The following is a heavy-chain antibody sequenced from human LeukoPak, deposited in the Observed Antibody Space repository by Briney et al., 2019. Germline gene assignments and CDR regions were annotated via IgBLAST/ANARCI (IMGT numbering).Heavy chain of an antibody. CDR3: ARDQSGSYPD. D-gene: IGHD1-26*01. Sequence: ASETPSLTCTVSGGSISIYYWSWIRQPAGKGLDWIGRIYSTGSTNYNPSLKSRVTMSVDTSKNQFSLKLTSVTAADTAVYYCARDQSGSYPDWGQGTLVTVSS. J-gene: IGHJ4*02. V-gene: IGHV4-4*07. CDR2: IYSTGST. CDR1: GGSISIYY.